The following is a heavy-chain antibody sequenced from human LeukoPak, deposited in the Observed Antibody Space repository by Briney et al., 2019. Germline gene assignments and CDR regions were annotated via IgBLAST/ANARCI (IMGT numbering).Heavy chain of an antibody. CDR3: ARLPEAVAGRGGEDY. CDR2: IDPSDSYT. J-gene: IGHJ4*02. CDR1: GYSFNSYW. V-gene: IGHV5-10-1*01. Sequence: GESLKISCKGSGYSFNSYWIGWVRQMPGKGLEWMGRIDPSDSYTNYSPSFQGHVTISADKSISTAYLQWSSLKASDTAMYYCARLPEAVAGRGGEDYWGQGTLVTVSS. D-gene: IGHD6-19*01.